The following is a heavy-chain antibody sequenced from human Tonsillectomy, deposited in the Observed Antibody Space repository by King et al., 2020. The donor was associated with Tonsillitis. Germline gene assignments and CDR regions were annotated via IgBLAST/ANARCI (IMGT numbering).Heavy chain of an antibody. J-gene: IGHJ6*02. CDR2: ISGSGGGT. V-gene: IGHV3-23*04. D-gene: IGHD5-18*01. CDR1: TFTFSSYA. CDR3: AKDRAAMITPTGSMDV. Sequence: VQLVESGGGLVQPGGSLRLSCTASTFTFSSYAMSWVRQAPGKGLEWVSGISGSGGGTFYADSVKCRFTISRDNSKNTLYVQMNSLRAEDTALYYCAKDRAAMITPTGSMDVWGQGTTVTVSS.